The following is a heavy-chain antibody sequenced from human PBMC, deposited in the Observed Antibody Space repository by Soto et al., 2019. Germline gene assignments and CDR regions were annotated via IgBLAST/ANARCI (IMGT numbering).Heavy chain of an antibody. V-gene: IGHV3-23*01. CDR1: GFTFSGYD. CDR3: AKDWDLLRAFDL. CDR2: ISASGGRT. J-gene: IGHJ3*01. Sequence: AGSLRLSCAASGFTFSGYDMSWVRQAPGKGLEWVSGISASGGRTYYADSVKGRFTISRDNSKNTMYLQMNSLRVEDTAVYKCAKDWDLLRAFDLWGQGTMVTVSS. D-gene: IGHD1-26*01.